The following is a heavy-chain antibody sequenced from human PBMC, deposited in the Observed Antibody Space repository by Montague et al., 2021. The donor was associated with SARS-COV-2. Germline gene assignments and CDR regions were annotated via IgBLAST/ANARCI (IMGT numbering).Heavy chain of an antibody. J-gene: IGHJ4*02. CDR1: GGSISSYY. Sequence: SETLSLTCTVSGGSISSYYWSWTRQPPGKGLEWIGYMYYSVSTNYNPSLNSQVTLSVDTSKNQFSLKLSSVTAAATAAYYCAGDFDYWGQGTLVTVSS. V-gene: IGHV4-59*13. CDR2: MYYSVST. CDR3: AGDFDY.